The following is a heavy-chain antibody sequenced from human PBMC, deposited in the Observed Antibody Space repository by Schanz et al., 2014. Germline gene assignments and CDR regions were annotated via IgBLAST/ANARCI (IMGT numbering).Heavy chain of an antibody. CDR2: VYFSGTT. J-gene: IGHJ5*02. CDR1: GGSISSGESY. V-gene: IGHV4-39*01. CDR3: ARHGGYYDVLNSFDI. D-gene: IGHD3-16*01. Sequence: QVHLQQWGAGLLQPSETLSLTCTVSGGSISSGESYWGWIRQSPEEGLQYIGSVYFSGTTAYSPSLKGRVTISVDTSKTQFSLMLTSVTAADTAVYFCARHGGYYDVLNSFDIWGQGTLVTVSS.